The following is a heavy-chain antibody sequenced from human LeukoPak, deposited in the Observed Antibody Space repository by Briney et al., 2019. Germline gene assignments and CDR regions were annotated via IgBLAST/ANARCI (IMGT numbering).Heavy chain of an antibody. CDR3: ARDHNVADV. CDR2: LNQDGSVQ. J-gene: IGHJ3*01. D-gene: IGHD2-8*01. Sequence: AGSLRLSCVDSRLTFSHNSMTWYRQDTGKGLEWVANLNQDGSVQLYGDSVRGRFTISRDNAKNSVYIQMNSLRVEDTAMYYCARDHNVADVWGQGTMVTVSS. CDR1: RLTFSHNS. V-gene: IGHV3-7*01.